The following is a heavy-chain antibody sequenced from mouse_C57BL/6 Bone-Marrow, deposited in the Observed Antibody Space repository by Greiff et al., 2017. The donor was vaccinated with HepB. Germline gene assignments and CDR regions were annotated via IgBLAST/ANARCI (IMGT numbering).Heavy chain of an antibody. CDR3: ARGRYYGTPYYFDY. V-gene: IGHV1-55*01. CDR2: IYPGSGST. CDR1: GYTFTSYW. Sequence: QVQLKQPGAELVKPGASVKMSCKASGYTFTSYWITWVKQRPGQGLEWIGDIYPGSGSTNYNEKFKSKATLTVDTSSSTAYMQLSSLTSEDSAVYYCARGRYYGTPYYFDYWGQGTTLTVSS. J-gene: IGHJ2*01. D-gene: IGHD1-1*01.